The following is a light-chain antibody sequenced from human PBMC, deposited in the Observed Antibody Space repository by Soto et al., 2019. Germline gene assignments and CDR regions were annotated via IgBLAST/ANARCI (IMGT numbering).Light chain of an antibody. CDR1: QSVSSKY. CDR2: GTS. V-gene: IGKV3-20*01. CDR3: QQYDYLVT. Sequence: DIVLTQSPGTLSLSPGERATLSCRASQSVSSKYLAWYQQKPGQPPRVLIYGTSIRATGIPERFSGGGSGTDLTLTITRLESEDFAVYYCQQYDYLVTFGQGTKVEIK. J-gene: IGKJ1*01.